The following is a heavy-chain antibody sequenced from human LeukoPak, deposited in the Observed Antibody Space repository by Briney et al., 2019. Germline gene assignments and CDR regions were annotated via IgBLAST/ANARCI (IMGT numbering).Heavy chain of an antibody. J-gene: IGHJ4*02. CDR1: GLTLSTEY. CDR2: IYIGGST. CDR3: VSGTIFGVAITDY. V-gene: IGHV3-53*01. Sequence: GGSLRLSCAASGLTLSTEYMSWVRQAPGKGLEWVSIIYIGGSTYYADSVKGRFTISRDNSKNTLYLQMNSLRAEDTAVYYCVSGTIFGVAITDYWGQGTLVTVSS. D-gene: IGHD3-3*01.